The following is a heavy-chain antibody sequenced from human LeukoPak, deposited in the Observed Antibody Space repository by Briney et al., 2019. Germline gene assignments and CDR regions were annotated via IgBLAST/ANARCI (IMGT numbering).Heavy chain of an antibody. CDR2: INHSGST. J-gene: IGHJ4*02. V-gene: IGHV4-34*01. CDR1: GFTFSSYS. Sequence: GSLRLSCAASGFTFSSYSMNWIRQPPGKGLEWIGEINHSGSTNYNPSLKSRVTISVDTSKNQFSLKLSSVTAADTAVYYCARYYYDSSGYRDYWGQGTLVTVSS. D-gene: IGHD3-22*01. CDR3: ARYYYDSSGYRDY.